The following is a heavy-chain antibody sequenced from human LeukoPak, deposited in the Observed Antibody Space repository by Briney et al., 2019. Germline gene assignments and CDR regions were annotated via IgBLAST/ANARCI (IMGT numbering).Heavy chain of an antibody. D-gene: IGHD7-27*01. J-gene: IGHJ3*02. CDR3: AKQPANWGRAFDI. Sequence: GGSLRLSCALSGFTFSNYAMTWVRQAPGKGLECVSAISGSGGTTYYADSVKGRFIISRDNSKKTLYLQMNSLRAEDTTVYSCAKQPANWGRAFDIWGQGTMLTVSS. CDR2: ISGSGGTT. CDR1: GFTFSNYA. V-gene: IGHV3-23*01.